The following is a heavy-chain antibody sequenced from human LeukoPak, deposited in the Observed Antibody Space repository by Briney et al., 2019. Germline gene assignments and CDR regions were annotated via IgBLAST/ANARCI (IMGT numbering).Heavy chain of an antibody. Sequence: ASVKVSCKVSGYTLTELSMHWVRQAPGKGLEWMGGFDPEDGETIYAQKFQGRVTMTEDTSTDTAYMELSSLRSEDTAVYYCARDLTHRRNYDNSGYQIVPAFWGQGTLVTVPS. J-gene: IGHJ4*02. CDR1: GYTLTELS. D-gene: IGHD3-22*01. CDR2: FDPEDGET. V-gene: IGHV1-24*01. CDR3: ARDLTHRRNYDNSGYQIVPAF.